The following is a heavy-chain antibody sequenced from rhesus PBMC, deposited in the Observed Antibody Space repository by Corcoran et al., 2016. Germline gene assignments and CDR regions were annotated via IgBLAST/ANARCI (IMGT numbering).Heavy chain of an antibody. CDR3: ARHDSGVIIRPVDY. CDR2: IYGSGSNT. J-gene: IGHJ4*01. V-gene: IGHV4S11*01. CDR1: GYSISSNY. D-gene: IGHD3-22*01. Sequence: QVQLQESGPGLVKPSETLSLTCAVSGYSISSNYWSWIRQPPGTGLEWIGRIYGSGSNTNYQPTRKSGVTLAGETAKKQLYRKLSSVTAADTAVYYCARHDSGVIIRPVDYWGQGVLVTVSS.